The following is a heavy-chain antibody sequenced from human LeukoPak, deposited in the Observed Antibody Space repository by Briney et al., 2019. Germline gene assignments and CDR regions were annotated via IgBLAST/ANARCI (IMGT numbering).Heavy chain of an antibody. CDR3: ARDRTSTWSWDY. V-gene: IGHV3-30*03. CDR1: GFTFNNIG. CDR2: ISYDGSIQ. D-gene: IGHD2-2*01. Sequence: GGSLRLSCEASGFTFNNIGMHWVRQAPGKGLEWVAVISYDGSIQYYADSVKGRFTISRDDSKSTLYLQMDSLTREDTAVYYCARDRTSTWSWDYWGQGTLVTVSS. J-gene: IGHJ4*02.